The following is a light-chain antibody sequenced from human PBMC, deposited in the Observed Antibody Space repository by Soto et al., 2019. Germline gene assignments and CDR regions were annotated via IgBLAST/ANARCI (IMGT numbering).Light chain of an antibody. J-gene: IGKJ4*01. Sequence: EIVMTQSPAILSVSPGDGATLFCRASHSIRNNFLAWYQHKPGQAPRLLIHGASTRATGVPARFSGSASETEFTLTISSLQSEDFAVYYCQQYSAWPLTFGGGTKVEI. CDR2: GAS. CDR3: QQYSAWPLT. V-gene: IGKV3-15*01. CDR1: HSIRNN.